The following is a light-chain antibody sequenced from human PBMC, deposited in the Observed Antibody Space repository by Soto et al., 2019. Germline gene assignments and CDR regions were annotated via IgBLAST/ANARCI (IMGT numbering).Light chain of an antibody. Sequence: EIVMTQSPAILSVSPGERVTLSCRARQSVGSNLAWYQQKPGQAPRLLIYGASTRATGIPARFSGSGSETEFTLTISSLQAEDSAVYFCQQYNNWPTWTFGQGTKV. CDR1: QSVGSN. J-gene: IGKJ1*01. CDR2: GAS. CDR3: QQYNNWPTWT. V-gene: IGKV3-15*01.